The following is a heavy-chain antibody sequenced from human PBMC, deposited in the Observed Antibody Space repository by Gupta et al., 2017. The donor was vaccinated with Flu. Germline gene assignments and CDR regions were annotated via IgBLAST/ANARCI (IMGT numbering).Heavy chain of an antibody. V-gene: IGHV4-39*01. D-gene: IGHD3-9*01. CDR2: IFYSGST. Sequence: HLQLQESGAGLVKPSETLPPTCSVSGGLITSSTNYWDWVRQSPGGGLEWIGTIFYSGSTSYNPSLKSRVVMSIDTSRNQFFLKLAYVTAADTAVYYCARRREDVTGYHYFDYWGQGIPVTVSS. CDR3: ARRREDVTGYHYFDY. CDR1: GGLITSSTNY. J-gene: IGHJ4*02.